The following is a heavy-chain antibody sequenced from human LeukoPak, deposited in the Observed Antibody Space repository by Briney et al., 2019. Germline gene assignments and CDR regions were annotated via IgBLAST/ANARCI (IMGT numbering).Heavy chain of an antibody. CDR2: IYYSGSA. CDR1: GGSISSSDYY. CDR3: ARLVSYYDTTSRYYFDY. Sequence: SETLSLTCTVSGGSISSSDYYSGWIRQPPGKGLEWIASIYYSGSAYYNPSLKSRVTISVDTSKNQFSLRLSSVTAADTSVYYCARLVSYYDTTSRYYFDYWGQGTLVTVSS. D-gene: IGHD3-22*01. J-gene: IGHJ4*02. V-gene: IGHV4-39*01.